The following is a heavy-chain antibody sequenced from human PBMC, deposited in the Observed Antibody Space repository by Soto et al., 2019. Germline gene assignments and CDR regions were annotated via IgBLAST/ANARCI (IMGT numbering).Heavy chain of an antibody. CDR3: AHRSNYYDSSGLGFDT. CDR1: GFSLTTTGLG. Sequence: SGPTLVNPTQTPTLTCSFCGFSLTTTGLGVAWIRQPPGKAPEWLALIYWDDDKRYTPSLNRRLTITKDTSNNQVVLTMTDLAPVDTGTYYCAHRSNYYDSSGLGFDTWGQGILVTVSS. V-gene: IGHV2-5*02. D-gene: IGHD3-22*01. J-gene: IGHJ4*02. CDR2: IYWDDDK.